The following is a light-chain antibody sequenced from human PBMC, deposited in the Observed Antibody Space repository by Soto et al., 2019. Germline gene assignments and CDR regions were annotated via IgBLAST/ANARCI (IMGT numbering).Light chain of an antibody. V-gene: IGKV3-20*01. CDR3: QQYDRSLFT. J-gene: IGKJ3*01. CDR2: GAS. Sequence: EIVLTQSPGTLSLSPGERATLSCRASQSVSSSYLAWYQQKPGQAPRLLIYGASNRAIGIPDRFSGSGSGTDFTLTISRLEPEDFAVYYCQQYDRSLFTFGPGTKVDIK. CDR1: QSVSSSY.